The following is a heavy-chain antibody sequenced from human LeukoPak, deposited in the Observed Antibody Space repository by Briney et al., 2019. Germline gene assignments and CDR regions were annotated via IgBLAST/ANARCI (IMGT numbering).Heavy chain of an antibody. V-gene: IGHV1-2*02. CDR2: INPNSGGT. CDR1: GYTFTGYY. J-gene: IGHJ4*02. CDR3: ARVRKGSWYDSSGYYFDY. Sequence: ASVKVSCKASGYTFTGYYMHWVRQAPGQGLEWMGWINPNSGGTNYAQKFQGRVTMTRDTSISTAYMELSRLRSDDTAVYYCARVRKGSWYDSSGYYFDYWGQGTLVTVSS. D-gene: IGHD3-22*01.